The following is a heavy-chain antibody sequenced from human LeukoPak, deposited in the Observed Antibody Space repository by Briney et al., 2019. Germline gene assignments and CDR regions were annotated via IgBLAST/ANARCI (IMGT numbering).Heavy chain of an antibody. CDR3: ARARRYYYYHYMDV. CDR2: INPNSGGT. J-gene: IGHJ6*03. CDR1: GYTFTSYY. V-gene: IGHV1-2*02. Sequence: GASVKVACKASGYTFTSYYMHWVRQAPGQGLEWMGWINPNSGGTNYAQKLQGRVTMTRDTSISTAYMELSRLRSDDTAVYYCARARRYYYYHYMDVWGKGTTVTVSS.